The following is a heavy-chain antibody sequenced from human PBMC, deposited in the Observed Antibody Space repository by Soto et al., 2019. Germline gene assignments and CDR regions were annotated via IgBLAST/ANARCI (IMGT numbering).Heavy chain of an antibody. Sequence: LVESGGGVVQPGRSLRVSCAASGFTFTSYAMHWVRPAPGKGLEWVATISYDGSKKDYADSVKGRFTISRDNSKNTLYLQMNSLRAEDTAVYYCARDRLYESNTQYYNYGMDVWGQGTTGTVSS. J-gene: IGHJ6*02. D-gene: IGHD3-22*01. CDR1: GFTFTSYA. CDR3: ARDRLYESNTQYYNYGMDV. V-gene: IGHV3-30-3*01. CDR2: ISYDGSKK.